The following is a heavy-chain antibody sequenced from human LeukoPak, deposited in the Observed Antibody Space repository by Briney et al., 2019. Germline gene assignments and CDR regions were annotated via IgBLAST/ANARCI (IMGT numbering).Heavy chain of an antibody. J-gene: IGHJ4*02. CDR1: GGSISYYY. Sequence: SETLSLTCTVSGGSISYYYWTWIRQPPGKGLEWIGYIFYTGSTNYSPSLKSRVSMSVDTSKNQFSLRLSSVTAADTAVYYCARVGKQQLPIDWGQGTLVTVSS. V-gene: IGHV4-59*12. CDR3: ARVGKQQLPID. D-gene: IGHD6-13*01. CDR2: IFYTGST.